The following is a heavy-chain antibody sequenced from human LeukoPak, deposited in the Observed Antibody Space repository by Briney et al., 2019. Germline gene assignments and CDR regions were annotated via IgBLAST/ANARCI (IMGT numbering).Heavy chain of an antibody. CDR1: GLYSSSYA. CDR2: IGCESRHI. V-gene: IGHV3-21*06. J-gene: IGHJ4*02. CDR3: VREGCCSGLCSSRIDY. D-gene: IGHD6-25*01. Sequence: GGSLRLSCEVSGLYSSSYAMNWVRRAPGKGRGWVSSIGCESRHIYYADSVTGRFIISRDNAENSLRLQMNSLRVDDTGVYYCVREGCCSGLCSSRIDYWGRGVLVAVSS.